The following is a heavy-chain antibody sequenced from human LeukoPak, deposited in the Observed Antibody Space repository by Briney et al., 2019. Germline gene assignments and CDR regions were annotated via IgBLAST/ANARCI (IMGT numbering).Heavy chain of an antibody. CDR3: ATDLPIDSGYDSVHDFGY. J-gene: IGHJ4*02. Sequence: ASVKVSCKVSRYTLTELSMHWVRQAPGKGLEWMGGFDPEDGETIYAQKFQGRVTMTEDTSTDTAYMELSSLRSEDTAVYYCATDLPIDSGYDSVHDFGYWGQGTLVTVSS. V-gene: IGHV1-24*01. CDR2: FDPEDGET. D-gene: IGHD5-12*01. CDR1: RYTLTELS.